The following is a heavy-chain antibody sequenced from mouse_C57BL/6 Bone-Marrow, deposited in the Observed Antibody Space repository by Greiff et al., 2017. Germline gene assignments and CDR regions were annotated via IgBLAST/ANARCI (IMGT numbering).Heavy chain of an antibody. J-gene: IGHJ4*01. Sequence: VQLVESGPGLVAPSQCLSITCTVSGFSFTSYGVSWVRQPPGKGLEWLGVIWGDGSTNYHSAHISSMSISKDNYKSQEILKRNSLQTDDTATDYCAKTPDDYDMDYWGQGTTVTVSS. CDR3: AKTPDDYDMDY. D-gene: IGHD2-4*01. V-gene: IGHV2-3*01. CDR2: IWGDGST. CDR1: GFSFTSYG.